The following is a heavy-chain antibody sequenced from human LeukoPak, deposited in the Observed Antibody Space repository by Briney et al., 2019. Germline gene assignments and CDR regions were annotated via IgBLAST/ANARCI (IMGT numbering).Heavy chain of an antibody. V-gene: IGHV3-23*01. D-gene: IGHD3-9*01. CDR3: ASDDILTGSDY. CDR2: ISGSGGST. Sequence: GGSLRLSCAASGFTFSSYGMSWVRQAPGKGLEWVSAISGSGGSTFYADSVKGRFTISRDNSKNTLYLQMNSLRAEDTAVYYCASDDILTGSDYWGQGTLVTVSS. CDR1: GFTFSSYG. J-gene: IGHJ4*02.